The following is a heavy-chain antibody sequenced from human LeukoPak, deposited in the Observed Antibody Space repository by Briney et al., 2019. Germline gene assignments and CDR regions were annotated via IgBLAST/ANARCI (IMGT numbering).Heavy chain of an antibody. D-gene: IGHD3-10*01. J-gene: IGHJ5*02. CDR2: INSDGSST. Sequence: GGSLRLSCAASGFTFSSYWMHWVRQAPGKGLVWVSRINSDGSSTSYADSVKGRFTISRDNAKNTLYLQMNSLRAEDTAVYYCARVVEDGWFGELIRGGSNWFDPWGQGTLVTVSS. CDR3: ARVVEDGWFGELIRGGSNWFDP. V-gene: IGHV3-74*01. CDR1: GFTFSSYW.